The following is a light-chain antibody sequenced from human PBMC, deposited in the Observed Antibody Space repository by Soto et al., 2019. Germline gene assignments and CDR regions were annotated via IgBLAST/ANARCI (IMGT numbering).Light chain of an antibody. V-gene: IGLV2-11*01. Sequence: QSALTQPRSVSGSLGQSVTISCTGTSSDIGAYNYVSWYQHHPGKAPRLMIYDVTKRPSGVPDHFSGSKSGNTASLTISGLQTEDEADYYCLLLYNDGRVFGGGTKLTVL. CDR1: SSDIGAYNY. J-gene: IGLJ2*01. CDR2: DVT. CDR3: LLLYNDGRV.